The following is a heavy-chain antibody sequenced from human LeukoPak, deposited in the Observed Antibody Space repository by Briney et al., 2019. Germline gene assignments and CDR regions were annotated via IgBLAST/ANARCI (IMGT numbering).Heavy chain of an antibody. Sequence: GGSLRLSCAASGFTFDDYAMHWVRQAPGKGLGWVSGISWNSGSIGYADSVKGRFTISSDNAKNSLYLQMNSLRAEDMALYYCAKGSGYDPDYYYYMDVWGKGTTVTVSS. CDR2: ISWNSGSI. V-gene: IGHV3-9*03. D-gene: IGHD3-22*01. CDR1: GFTFDDYA. J-gene: IGHJ6*03. CDR3: AKGSGYDPDYYYYMDV.